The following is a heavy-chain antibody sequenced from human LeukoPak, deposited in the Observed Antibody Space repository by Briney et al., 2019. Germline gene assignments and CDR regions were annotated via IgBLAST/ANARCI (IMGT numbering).Heavy chain of an antibody. CDR1: GFIFKNYA. J-gene: IGHJ5*02. V-gene: IGHV3-23*01. CDR3: ARDSSSWYGWFDP. Sequence: GGSLRLSCAASGFIFKNYAMAWVRQPPGKGLEWVSVSSGSGTHTYYAASVKGRFTISRDNSKNTLYLRMNSLRAEDTAVYYCARDSSSWYGWFDPWGQGTLVTVSS. CDR2: SSGSGTHT. D-gene: IGHD6-13*01.